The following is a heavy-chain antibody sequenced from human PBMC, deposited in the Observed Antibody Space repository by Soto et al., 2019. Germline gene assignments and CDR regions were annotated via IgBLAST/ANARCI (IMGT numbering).Heavy chain of an antibody. CDR1: GSSITSAYD. CDR2: VFHSGTI. J-gene: IGHJ4*02. V-gene: IGHV4-38-2*02. CDR3: ASDFWTGYPLFDY. Sequence: KPSESLSLSCTVSGSSITSAYDWAWVRQPPGKGLEWIGSVFHSGTIYYNPSLMSRATVSLDTSKSQFSLMLSSVTAADTAVYYCASDFWTGYPLFDYWGQGALVTVSS. D-gene: IGHD3-3*01.